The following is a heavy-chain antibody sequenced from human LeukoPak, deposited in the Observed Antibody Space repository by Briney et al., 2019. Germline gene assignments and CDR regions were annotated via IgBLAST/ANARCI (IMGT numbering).Heavy chain of an antibody. V-gene: IGHV3-74*01. CDR1: GFTFSSYW. J-gene: IGHJ4*02. CDR2: INSDGSST. CDR3: AKGGPRSWNYFDY. Sequence: GGSLRLSCAASGFTFSSYWMHWVRQAPGKGLVWVSRINSDGSSTSYADSVKGRFTISRDNAKNTLYLQMNSLRAEDTAEYYCAKGGPRSWNYFDYWGQGTLVTVSS. D-gene: IGHD1-26*01.